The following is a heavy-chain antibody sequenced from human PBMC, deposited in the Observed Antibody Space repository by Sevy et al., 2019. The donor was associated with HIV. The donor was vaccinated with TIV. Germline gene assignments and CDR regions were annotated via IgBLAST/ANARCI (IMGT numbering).Heavy chain of an antibody. J-gene: IGHJ5*02. CDR3: ARARADYDYVWGSYRYDNWFDP. CDR2: IIPIFGTA. CDR1: GGTFSSYA. Sequence: SVKVSCKASGGTFSSYAISWVRQAPGQGLEWMGGIIPIFGTANYAQKFQGRVTITADKSTSTAYMELSSLRSEDTAVYYCARARADYDYVWGSYRYDNWFDPWGQGTLVTVSS. V-gene: IGHV1-69*06. D-gene: IGHD3-16*02.